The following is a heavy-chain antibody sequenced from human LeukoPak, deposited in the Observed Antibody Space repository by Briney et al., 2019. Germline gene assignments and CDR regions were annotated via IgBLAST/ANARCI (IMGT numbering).Heavy chain of an antibody. V-gene: IGHV4-59*01. CDR3: ARVSGGTYPDY. Sequence: PSETLSLTCTVSGGSISSYYWSWIRQPPGKGLEWIGYIYYSGSTNYNPSLKSRVTISVDTFKNQFSLKLSSVTAADTAVYYCARVSGGTYPDYWGQGTLVTVSP. CDR1: GGSISSYY. CDR2: IYYSGST. D-gene: IGHD1-26*01. J-gene: IGHJ4*02.